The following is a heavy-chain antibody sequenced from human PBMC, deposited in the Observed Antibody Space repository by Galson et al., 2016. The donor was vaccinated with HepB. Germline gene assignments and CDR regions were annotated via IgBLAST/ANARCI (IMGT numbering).Heavy chain of an antibody. D-gene: IGHD2-21*01. J-gene: IGHJ3*02. CDR1: GGTFRSFT. V-gene: IGHV1-69*13. CDR2: IIPIFGTA. CDR3: ARDQRVVVWGAGPENFENDGFDI. Sequence: SVKVSCKASGGTFRSFTFTWVRQAPGQGLEWMGGIIPIFGTANYPQKFQGRVTITADESTSTAYMELRTLTSEDTAVYYCARDQRVVVWGAGPENFENDGFDIWAKGHWSPFLQ.